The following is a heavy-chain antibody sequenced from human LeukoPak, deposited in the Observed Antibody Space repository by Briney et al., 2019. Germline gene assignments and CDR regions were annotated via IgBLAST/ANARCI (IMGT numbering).Heavy chain of an antibody. CDR3: AASLYTSWRGATVT. V-gene: IGHV4-59*01. CDR2: IYYSRST. Sequence: SETLSLTCTVSGGSISSYYWSWIRQPPGKGLEWIGYIYYSRSTNYNPSLKSRVTISVDTSKNQFSLKLSSVTAADTAVYYCAASLYTSWRGATVTWGQGTMVTVSS. J-gene: IGHJ3*01. D-gene: IGHD1-26*01. CDR1: GGSISSYY.